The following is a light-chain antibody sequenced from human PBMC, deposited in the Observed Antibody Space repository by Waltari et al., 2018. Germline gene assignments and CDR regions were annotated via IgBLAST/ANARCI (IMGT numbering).Light chain of an antibody. V-gene: IGKV3-20*01. J-gene: IGKJ2*01. CDR2: GAS. Sequence: EIVLTQSPGTLSLSPGERATLSCRASQSLSVAYLAWYQQTSGQAPSLLIYGASYRATAIPDRFSGSGSGTDFTLTISRLEPEDFAVYYCQQYDTSPATFGQGTKLEIK. CDR3: QQYDTSPAT. CDR1: QSLSVAY.